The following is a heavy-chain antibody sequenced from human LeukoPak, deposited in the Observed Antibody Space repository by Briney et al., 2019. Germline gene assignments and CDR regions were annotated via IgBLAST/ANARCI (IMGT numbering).Heavy chain of an antibody. CDR2: ISYDGDHK. CDR1: GFTFTDYA. CDR3: AKEGTITAYNFDS. Sequence: PGGSLRLSCAASGFTFTDYAIHWVRQAPGKGLEWVAVISYDGDHKYYPDSVKGRFTISRDNAKNSLYLQMNSLRAEDTAVYYCAKEGTITAYNFDSWGQGTLVTVSS. J-gene: IGHJ4*02. D-gene: IGHD3-16*01. V-gene: IGHV3-30-3*02.